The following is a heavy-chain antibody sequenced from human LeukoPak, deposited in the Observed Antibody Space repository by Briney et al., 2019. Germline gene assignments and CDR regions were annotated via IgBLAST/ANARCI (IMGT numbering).Heavy chain of an antibody. CDR1: GYTFTGYY. Sequence: GASVKVSCKASGYTFTGYYIHWVRQAPGQGLEWMGWINPNSGGTNYAQKFQGRVTMTRDTSISTVYMELSRLTSDDTAVYYCARKGPYLDNWGQGTLVTASS. J-gene: IGHJ4*02. CDR2: INPNSGGT. V-gene: IGHV1-2*02. CDR3: ARKGPYLDN.